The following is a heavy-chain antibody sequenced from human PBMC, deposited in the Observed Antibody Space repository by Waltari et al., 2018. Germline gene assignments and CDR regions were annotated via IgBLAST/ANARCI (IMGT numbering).Heavy chain of an antibody. CDR2: IYYSGST. D-gene: IGHD3-10*01. CDR1: GGSISSYY. CDR3: AREFGEGWFDP. J-gene: IGHJ5*02. V-gene: IGHV4-59*01. Sequence: QVQLQESGPGLVKPSETLSLTCTVSGGSISSYYWSWIRQPPGKGLEWIGYIYYSGSTNYNPSLKSRVTISVDTSKNQFSLKLSSVTAADTAVYYCAREFGEGWFDPWGQGTLVIVSS.